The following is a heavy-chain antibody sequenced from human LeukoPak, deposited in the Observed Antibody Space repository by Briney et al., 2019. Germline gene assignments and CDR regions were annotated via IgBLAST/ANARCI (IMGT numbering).Heavy chain of an antibody. J-gene: IGHJ5*02. Sequence: ASVKVSCKASGYTFTSYAMNWVRQAPGQGLEWMGWINTNTGNPTYAQGFTGRFVFSLDTSVSTAYLQISSLKAEDTAVYYCARTIVIAARPNRFDPWGQGALVTVSS. CDR1: GYTFTSYA. CDR3: ARTIVIAARPNRFDP. V-gene: IGHV7-4-1*02. D-gene: IGHD6-6*01. CDR2: INTNTGNP.